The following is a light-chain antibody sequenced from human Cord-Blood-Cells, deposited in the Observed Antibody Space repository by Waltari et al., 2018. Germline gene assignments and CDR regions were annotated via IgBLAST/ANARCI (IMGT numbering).Light chain of an antibody. Sequence: EIVLTQSPATLSLSPGERATLSCRASQSVSSYLAWYQQNPGQAPRLLIYDASNRATGIPARFSGSGSGTDFTLTISSLEPEDFAVYYCQQRSNWPGLTFGGGTKVEIK. CDR3: QQRSNWPGLT. J-gene: IGKJ4*01. CDR1: QSVSSY. CDR2: DAS. V-gene: IGKV3-11*01.